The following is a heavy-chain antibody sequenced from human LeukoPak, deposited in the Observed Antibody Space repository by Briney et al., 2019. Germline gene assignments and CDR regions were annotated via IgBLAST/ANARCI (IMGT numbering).Heavy chain of an antibody. CDR1: GYTFTGYY. J-gene: IGHJ3*02. CDR2: INPNSGGT. V-gene: IGHV1-2*02. CDR3: ARDWNYVNDDFDI. Sequence: ASVTVSCKASGYTFTGYYMHWVRQAPGQGLEWMGWINPNSGGTNYAQKFQGRVTMTRDTSISTAYMELRSLRSDDTAVYYCARDWNYVNDDFDIWGQGTMVTVSS. D-gene: IGHD1-7*01.